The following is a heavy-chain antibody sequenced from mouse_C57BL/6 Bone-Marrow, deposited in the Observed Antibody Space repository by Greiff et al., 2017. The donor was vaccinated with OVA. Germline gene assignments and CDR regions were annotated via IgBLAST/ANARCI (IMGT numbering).Heavy chain of an antibody. CDR1: GYTFTSYW. V-gene: IGHV1-74*01. CDR3: AIETAQVSPWFAY. CDR2: IHPSDSDT. D-gene: IGHD3-2*02. J-gene: IGHJ3*01. Sequence: QVQLQQPGAELVKPGASVKVSCKASGYTFTSYWMHWVKQRPGQGLEWIGRIHPSDSDTNYNQKFKGKATLTVDKSSSTAYMQLSSLTSEDSAVYYCAIETAQVSPWFAYWGQGTLVTVSA.